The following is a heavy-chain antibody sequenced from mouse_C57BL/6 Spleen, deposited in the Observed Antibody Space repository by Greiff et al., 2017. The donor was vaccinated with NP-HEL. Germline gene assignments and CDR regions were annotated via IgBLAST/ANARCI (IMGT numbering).Heavy chain of an antibody. D-gene: IGHD4-1*01. V-gene: IGHV5-4*01. CDR3: ARDRELGRRGYYAMDY. J-gene: IGHJ4*01. CDR2: ISDGGSYT. Sequence: EVQRVESGGGLVKPGGSLKLSCAASGFTFSSYAMSWVRQTPEKRLEWVATISDGGSYTYYPDNVKGRFTISRDNAKNNLYLQMSHLKSEDTAMYYCARDRELGRRGYYAMDYWGQGTSVTVSS. CDR1: GFTFSSYA.